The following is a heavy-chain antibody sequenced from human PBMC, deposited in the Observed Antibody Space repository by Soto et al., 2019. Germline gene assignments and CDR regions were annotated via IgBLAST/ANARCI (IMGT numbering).Heavy chain of an antibody. CDR2: IYHSGST. V-gene: IGHV4-30-2*01. CDR1: GGSISSGGYS. CDR3: ARDQLEGNWFDP. D-gene: IGHD1-1*01. J-gene: IGHJ5*02. Sequence: QLQLQESGSGLVRPSQTLSLTCAVSGGSISSGGYSWNWIRQPPGKGLEWIGYIYHSGSTLYNPPLKSRGXXXVXXSKNQFSLKLSSVTAADTAVYYCARDQLEGNWFDPWGQGTLVTVSS.